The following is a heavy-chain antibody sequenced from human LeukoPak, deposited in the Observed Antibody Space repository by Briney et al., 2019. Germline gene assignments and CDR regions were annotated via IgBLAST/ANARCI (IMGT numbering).Heavy chain of an antibody. Sequence: SETLSLTCTVSGGSISSGSYYWSWIRQPAGKGLEWIGRIYTSGSTNYNPSLKSRVTISVDTSKNQFSLKLSSVTAADTAVYYCARAEKKVAGVSAAGTRYYFDYWGQGTLVTVSS. CDR1: GGSISSGSYY. CDR3: ARAEKKVAGVSAAGTRYYFDY. CDR2: IYTSGST. V-gene: IGHV4-61*02. J-gene: IGHJ4*02. D-gene: IGHD6-13*01.